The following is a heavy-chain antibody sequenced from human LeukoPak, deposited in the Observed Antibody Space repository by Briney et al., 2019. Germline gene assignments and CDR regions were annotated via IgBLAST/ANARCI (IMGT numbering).Heavy chain of an antibody. CDR1: GGSISSSSYY. Sequence: SETLSLTCSVSGGSISSSSYYWGWIRQPPGKGLEWIGSMYYSGSTYYNPSLKSRVTISVDTSKNQFSLDLSSVTAADTAVYYCAHRSKEYSSSSDFDNSDQGTMVTVSS. CDR2: MYYSGST. J-gene: IGHJ4*02. D-gene: IGHD6-13*01. CDR3: AHRSKEYSSSSDFDN. V-gene: IGHV4-39*07.